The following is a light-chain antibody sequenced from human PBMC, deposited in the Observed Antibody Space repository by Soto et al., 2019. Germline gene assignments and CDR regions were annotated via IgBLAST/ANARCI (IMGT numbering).Light chain of an antibody. CDR1: QSLLHSSGYNY. J-gene: IGKJ1*01. V-gene: IGKV2-28*01. Sequence: DIVMTQSPLSLRVTPGEPASIYCRSSQSLLHSSGYNYLHWYLQKPGQSPQLLISLGSDRSSGVPDRFSGSGSGTDFILNTSRVEAEDVGVYYCMQPLQTPWTFGQGTKVEIK. CDR2: LGS. CDR3: MQPLQTPWT.